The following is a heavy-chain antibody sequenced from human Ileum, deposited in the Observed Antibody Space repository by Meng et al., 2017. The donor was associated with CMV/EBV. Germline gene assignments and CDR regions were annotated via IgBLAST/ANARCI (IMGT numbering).Heavy chain of an antibody. CDR1: GFTFSSFG. V-gene: IGHV3-30*18. J-gene: IGHJ4*02. D-gene: IGHD2-21*02. CDR2: ISSDGRYI. CDR3: TKYCGGDCYRGNY. Sequence: CAASGFTFSSFGMHWVRQAPGKGLEWVAGISSDGRYIRYADSVRGRFTISRDNSKSTLFLQMNSLRTEDTAVYYSTKYCGGDCYRGNYWGQGTLVTVSS.